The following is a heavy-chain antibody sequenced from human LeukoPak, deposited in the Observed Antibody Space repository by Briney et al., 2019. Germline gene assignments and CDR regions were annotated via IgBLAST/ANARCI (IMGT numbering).Heavy chain of an antibody. V-gene: IGHV3-23*01. J-gene: IGHJ4*02. CDR2: ISGSGGST. D-gene: IGHD3-10*01. CDR3: ATNAGSYYGSGSYHSF. Sequence: GGSLRLSCVDSGFMFRSYAMSWVRQAPGKGLEWVSAISGSGGSTYYEDSVKGRFTISRDNSKNTLFLLMNSLRVEDSAVYYCATNAGSYYGSGSYHSFWGQGTLVTVFS. CDR1: GFMFRSYA.